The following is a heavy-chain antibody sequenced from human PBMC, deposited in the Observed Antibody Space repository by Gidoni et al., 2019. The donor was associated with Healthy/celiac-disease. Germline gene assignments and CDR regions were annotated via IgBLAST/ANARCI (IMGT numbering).Heavy chain of an antibody. V-gene: IGHV1-2*02. CDR3: ARDRFMRIAAAGVVDY. J-gene: IGHJ4*02. Sequence: QVQLVQSGAEVKKPGASVKVSCKASGYTFTGYYMHWVRQAPGQGLEWMGWINPNSGGTNYAQKFQGRVTMTRDTSISTAYMELSRLRSDDTAVYYCARDRFMRIAAAGVVDYWGQGTLVTVSS. D-gene: IGHD6-13*01. CDR2: INPNSGGT. CDR1: GYTFTGYY.